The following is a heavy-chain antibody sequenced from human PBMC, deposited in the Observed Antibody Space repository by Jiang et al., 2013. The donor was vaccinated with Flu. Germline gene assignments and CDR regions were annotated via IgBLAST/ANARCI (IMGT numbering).Heavy chain of an antibody. J-gene: IGHJ4*02. CDR3: ARGRRDGYNHFDY. D-gene: IGHD5-24*01. CDR1: GGSFSGYY. V-gene: IGHV4-34*01. CDR2: INHSGST. Sequence: LLKPSETLSLTCAVYGGSFSGYYWSWIRQPPGKGLEWIGEINHSGSTNYNPSLKSRVTISVDTSKNQFSLKLSSVTAADTAVYYCARGRRDGYNHFDYWGQGTLVTVSS.